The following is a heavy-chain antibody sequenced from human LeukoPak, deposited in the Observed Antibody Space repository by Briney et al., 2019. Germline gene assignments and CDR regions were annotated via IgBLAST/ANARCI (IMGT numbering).Heavy chain of an antibody. CDR3: AREFQY. V-gene: IGHV4-61*02. J-gene: IGHJ4*02. Sequence: SETLSPTCTVSGGSISSGSYYWSWIRQPAGKGLEWVGRIYTSGTTNYNPSLKSRVTISVDTSKNQFSLKLNSVTAADTAVYYCAREFQYWGQGTLVTVSS. CDR2: IYTSGTT. CDR1: GGSISSGSYY.